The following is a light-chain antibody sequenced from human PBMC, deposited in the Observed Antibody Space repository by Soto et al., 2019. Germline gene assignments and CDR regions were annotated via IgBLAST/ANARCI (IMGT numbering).Light chain of an antibody. J-gene: IGKJ5*01. Sequence: IHLPLSPRSLSASVGARVTITCRASQGVSSSLAWYHQQPGKAPKLLIYAATTLQSGVPSRFSGSGSGTDFTLTINSLQPEDFATYYCQQLHSYPFTFGQGTRLEIK. V-gene: IGKV1-9*01. CDR2: AAT. CDR3: QQLHSYPFT. CDR1: QGVSSS.